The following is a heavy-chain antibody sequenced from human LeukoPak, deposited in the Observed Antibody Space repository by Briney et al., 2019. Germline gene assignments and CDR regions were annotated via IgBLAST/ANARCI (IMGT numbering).Heavy chain of an antibody. D-gene: IGHD3-10*01. V-gene: IGHV1-46*03. CDR3: ARNVDSGLDY. CDR1: GYTFTTYY. CDR2: INPSGSST. J-gene: IGHJ4*02. Sequence: ASVKVSCKASGYTFTTYYVHWVRQAPGQGLEWMGFINPSGSSTSYAQKFQGRVTMTRVTSTSTVYMELSSLRSEDTAVYYCARNVDSGLDYWGQGTLVTVSS.